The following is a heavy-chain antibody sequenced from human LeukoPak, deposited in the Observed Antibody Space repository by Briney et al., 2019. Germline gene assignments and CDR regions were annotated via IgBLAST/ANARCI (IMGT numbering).Heavy chain of an antibody. V-gene: IGHV3-23*01. Sequence: GGSLRLSCAASGFTFSNYAMSWVRQAPGKGLEWVSGISAGGGSTYYADSVKGRFTISRDNSKNTLYLQMNSLRAEDTAVYYCARDDYGETFDYWGQGTLVTVSS. CDR2: ISAGGGST. CDR3: ARDDYGETFDY. D-gene: IGHD4-17*01. J-gene: IGHJ4*02. CDR1: GFTFSNYA.